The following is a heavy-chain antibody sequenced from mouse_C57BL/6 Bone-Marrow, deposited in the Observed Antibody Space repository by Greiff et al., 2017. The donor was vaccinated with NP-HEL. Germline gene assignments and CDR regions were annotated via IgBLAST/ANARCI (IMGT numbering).Heavy chain of an antibody. Sequence: QVQLQQSGPELVKPGASVKISCKASGYAFSSSWMNWVKQRPGKGLEWIGRIYPGDGDTNYNGKFKGKATLTADKSSSTAYMQLSSLTSEDSAVYFCARPYYGRYFDVWGTGTTVTVSS. J-gene: IGHJ1*03. V-gene: IGHV1-82*01. CDR2: IYPGDGDT. CDR3: ARPYYGRYFDV. CDR1: GYAFSSSW. D-gene: IGHD1-1*01.